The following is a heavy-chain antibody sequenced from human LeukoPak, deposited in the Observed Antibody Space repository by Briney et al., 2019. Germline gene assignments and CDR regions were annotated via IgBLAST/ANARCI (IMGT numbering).Heavy chain of an antibody. D-gene: IGHD6-19*01. CDR3: ARCQWLVRVYYFDY. V-gene: IGHV4-4*02. CDR1: GGSISSSNW. Sequence: SETQSLTCAVSGGSISSSNWWSWVRQPPGKGLEWIGEIYHSGSTNYNPSLKSRVTISVDKSKNQFSLKLSSVTAADTAVYYCARCQWLVRVYYFDYWGQGTLVTVSS. CDR2: IYHSGST. J-gene: IGHJ4*02.